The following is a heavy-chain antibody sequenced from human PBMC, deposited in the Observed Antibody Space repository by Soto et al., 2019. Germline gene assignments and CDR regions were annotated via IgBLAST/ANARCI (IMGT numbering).Heavy chain of an antibody. V-gene: IGHV3-15*01. CDR2: IKSKTDGGTT. CDR3: STPHSSSWFDAFDI. Sequence: GGSLRLSCAASGFTFSNAWMSWVRQAPGKGLEWVGRIKSKTDGGTTDYAAPVKGRFTISRDDSKNTLYLQMNSLKTEDTAVYYCSTPHSSSWFDAFDIWGQGTMVTVSS. CDR1: GFTFSNAW. D-gene: IGHD6-13*01. J-gene: IGHJ3*02.